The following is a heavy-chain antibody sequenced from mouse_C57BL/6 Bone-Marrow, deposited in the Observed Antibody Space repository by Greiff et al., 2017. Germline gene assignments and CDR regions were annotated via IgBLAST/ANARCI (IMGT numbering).Heavy chain of an antibody. Sequence: EVKLVESEGGLVQPGSSMRLSCTASGFTFSDYYMAWVRQVPEKGLEWVANINYDGSSTYYLDSLKSRFIISRDNAKTILYLQMSSLKSEDTATYYCARDLDYARGYWGQGTTLTVSS. J-gene: IGHJ2*01. CDR1: GFTFSDYY. CDR3: ARDLDYARGY. CDR2: INYDGSST. V-gene: IGHV5-16*01. D-gene: IGHD1-1*01.